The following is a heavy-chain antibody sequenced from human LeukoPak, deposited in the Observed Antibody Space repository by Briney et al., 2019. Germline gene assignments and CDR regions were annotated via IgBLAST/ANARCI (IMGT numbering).Heavy chain of an antibody. CDR1: GYTFTGYY. Sequence: GASVKVPCKASGYTFTGYYMHWVRQAPGQGLEWMGWINPNSGGTNYAQKFQGRVTMTRDTSISTAYMELSRLRSDDTAVYYCARDLDYYDSSGYYYYWGQGTLVTVSS. J-gene: IGHJ4*02. CDR3: ARDLDYYDSSGYYYY. D-gene: IGHD3-22*01. V-gene: IGHV1-2*02. CDR2: INPNSGGT.